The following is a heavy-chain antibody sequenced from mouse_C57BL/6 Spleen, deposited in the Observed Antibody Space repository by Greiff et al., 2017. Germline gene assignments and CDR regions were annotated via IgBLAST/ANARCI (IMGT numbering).Heavy chain of an antibody. CDR2: IDPSDSYT. CDR3: ARGSGYLRPYAMDY. CDR1: GYTFTSYW. Sequence: VQLQQPGAELVRPGTSVKLSCKASGYTFTSYWMHWVKQRPGQGLEWIGVIDPSDSYTNYNQKFKGKATLTVDTSSSTAYMQLSSLTSEDSAVYYCARGSGYLRPYAMDYWGQGTSVTVSS. D-gene: IGHD3-2*02. J-gene: IGHJ4*01. V-gene: IGHV1-59*01.